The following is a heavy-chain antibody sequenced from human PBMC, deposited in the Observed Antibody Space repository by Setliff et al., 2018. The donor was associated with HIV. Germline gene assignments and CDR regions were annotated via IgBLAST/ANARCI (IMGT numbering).Heavy chain of an antibody. V-gene: IGHV4-39*07. Sequence: PSETLSLTCIVSGGSISSSSYYWGRIRQPPGKGLEWIGTVYYSGSTYYNPSLKSRVTISVDTSENQFSLKLSSVTAADTAVYYCARRPAGAVAGGYSMDVWGQGTTVTVSS. CDR3: ARRPAGAVAGGYSMDV. J-gene: IGHJ6*02. CDR1: GGSISSSSYY. CDR2: VYYSGST. D-gene: IGHD6-19*01.